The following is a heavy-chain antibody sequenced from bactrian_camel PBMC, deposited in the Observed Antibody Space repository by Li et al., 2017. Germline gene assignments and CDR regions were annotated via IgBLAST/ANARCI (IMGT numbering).Heavy chain of an antibody. Sequence: HVQLVESGGGSVQAGGSLRLSCTVTFDGSDVGWYRQAPGNECELVSTISSEDKTFYPDSVKGRFTISQDNAKNTVYLQMNSLKPEDTAVYYCAADARRWPCWGQGTQVTVS. CDR3: AADARRWPC. CDR1: TFDGSD. D-gene: IGHD1*01. V-gene: IGHV3S55*01. J-gene: IGHJ4*01. CDR2: ISSEDKT.